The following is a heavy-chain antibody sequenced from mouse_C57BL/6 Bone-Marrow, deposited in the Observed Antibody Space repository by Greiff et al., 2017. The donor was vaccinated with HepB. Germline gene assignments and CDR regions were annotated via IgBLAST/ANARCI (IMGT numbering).Heavy chain of an antibody. J-gene: IGHJ4*01. CDR2: IYPGGGYT. Sequence: QVQLKESGAELVRPGTSVKMSCKASGYTFTNYWIGWAKQRPGHGLEWIGDIYPGGGYTNYNEKFKGKATLTADKSSSTAYMQFSSLTSEDSAIYYCARRQLRLQAMDYWGQGTSVTVSS. CDR3: ARRQLRLQAMDY. D-gene: IGHD3-2*02. CDR1: GYTFTNYW. V-gene: IGHV1-63*01.